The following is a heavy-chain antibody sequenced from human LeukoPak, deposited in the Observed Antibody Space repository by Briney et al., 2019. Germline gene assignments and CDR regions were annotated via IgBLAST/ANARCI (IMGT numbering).Heavy chain of an antibody. CDR2: ISYDGSNK. CDR3: AKTYSSGWYGLRAFDI. CDR1: GFTFSSYG. D-gene: IGHD6-19*01. J-gene: IGHJ3*02. V-gene: IGHV3-30*18. Sequence: GGSLRLSCAASGFTFSSYGMHWVRQAPGKGLEWVAVISYDGSNKYYADSVKGRFTISRDNSKNTLYLQMNSLRAEDTAVYYCAKTYSSGWYGLRAFDIWGQGTMVTVSS.